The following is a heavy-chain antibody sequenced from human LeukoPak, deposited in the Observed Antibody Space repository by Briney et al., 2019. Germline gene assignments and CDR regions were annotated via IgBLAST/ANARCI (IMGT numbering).Heavy chain of an antibody. J-gene: IGHJ4*02. CDR1: GGTFSSYA. Sequence: SVKVSCKASGGTFSSYAISWVRQAPGQGLEWMGGIIPIFGTANYAQKFQGRVTITTDESTSTAYMELSSLRSEDTAVYYCARGGRPYYYDSIGPPYYFDYWGQGTLVTVSS. CDR3: ARGGRPYYYDSIGPPYYFDY. V-gene: IGHV1-69*05. D-gene: IGHD3-22*01. CDR2: IIPIFGTA.